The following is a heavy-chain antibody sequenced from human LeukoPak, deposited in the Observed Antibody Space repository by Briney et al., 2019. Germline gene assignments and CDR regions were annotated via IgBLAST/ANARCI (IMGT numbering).Heavy chain of an antibody. CDR3: ARVQLERRQKGAFDI. D-gene: IGHD1-1*01. Sequence: GGSLRLSCAASGFTFDDYAMHWVRQAPGKGLEWVSGISWNSGSIGYADSVKGRFTISRDNAKNSLYLQMNSLRAEDTALYYCARVQLERRQKGAFDIWGQGTMVTVSS. CDR1: GFTFDDYA. CDR2: ISWNSGSI. J-gene: IGHJ3*02. V-gene: IGHV3-9*01.